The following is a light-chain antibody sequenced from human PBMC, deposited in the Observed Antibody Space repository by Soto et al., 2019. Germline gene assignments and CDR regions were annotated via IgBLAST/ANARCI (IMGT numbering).Light chain of an antibody. CDR2: EVS. CDR1: SSDVGGYNY. J-gene: IGLJ1*01. CDR3: SSYTSSTRG. V-gene: IGLV2-14*01. Sequence: QSVLAQPASVSGSPGQSITISCTGTSSDVGGYNYVSWYQQHPGKASKLMIYEVSNRPSGVSNRFSGSKSGNTASLTISGLQAEDEADYYCSSYTSSTRGFGTGTKVTVL.